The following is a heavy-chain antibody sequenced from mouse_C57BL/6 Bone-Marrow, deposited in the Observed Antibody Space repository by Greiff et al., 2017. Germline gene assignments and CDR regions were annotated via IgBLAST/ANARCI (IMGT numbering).Heavy chain of an antibody. D-gene: IGHD1-1*01. CDR3: ARRGTTVVAPYYFDN. CDR2: ISGGGGNT. V-gene: IGHV5-9*01. Sequence: EVKLVESGGGLVKPGGSLKLSCAASGFTFSSYTMSWVRQTPEKRLGWVATISGGGGNTYYPDSVKGRFPFSRDNAKNTLYLQMSSLRSEDTALYYCARRGTTVVAPYYFDNWGQGTTLTVSS. J-gene: IGHJ2*01. CDR1: GFTFSSYT.